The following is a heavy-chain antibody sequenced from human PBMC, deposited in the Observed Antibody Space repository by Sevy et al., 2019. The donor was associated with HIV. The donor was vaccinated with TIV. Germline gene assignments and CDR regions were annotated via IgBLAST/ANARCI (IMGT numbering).Heavy chain of an antibody. CDR3: ARDCSSSTCIWGMDV. CDR1: GFTFSNYW. D-gene: IGHD2-2*01. V-gene: IGHV3-7*03. Sequence: GGSLRLSCAASGFTFSNYWMSWVRQAPGKGLEWVSNMKRVGSGKYYVASVKGRFTISRDNAKNSLYLQMNSLRAEDRAVYTCARDCSSSTCIWGMDVWGQGTTVTVSS. CDR2: MKRVGSGK. J-gene: IGHJ6*02.